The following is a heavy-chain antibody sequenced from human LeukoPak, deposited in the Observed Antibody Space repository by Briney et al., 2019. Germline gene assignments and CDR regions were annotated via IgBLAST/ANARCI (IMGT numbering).Heavy chain of an antibody. V-gene: IGHV3-21*01. CDR1: GFTVSSNY. CDR2: ISSGSSAI. J-gene: IGHJ4*02. CDR3: ARGHTAVTRHFDF. D-gene: IGHD4-17*01. Sequence: GGTLRLSCAASGFTVSSNYMSWVRQAPGKGLEWVSIISSGSSAIFSADALKGRFTISRDDAKNLLYLDMNSLRAEDTAVYYCARGHTAVTRHFDFWGQGTLVTVSS.